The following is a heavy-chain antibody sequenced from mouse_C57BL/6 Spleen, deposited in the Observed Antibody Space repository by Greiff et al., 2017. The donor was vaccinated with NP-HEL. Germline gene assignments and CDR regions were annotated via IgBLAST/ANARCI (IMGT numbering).Heavy chain of an antibody. D-gene: IGHD2-3*01. Sequence: EVMLVEPGGGLVQPGGSMKLSCVASGFTFSNYWMNWVRQSPEKGLEWVAQIRLKSDNYATHYAESVKGRFTISRDDSKSSVYLQMNNLRAEDTEIYYCNYDGYFPYYFDYWGQGTTLTVSS. V-gene: IGHV6-3*01. CDR3: NYDGYFPYYFDY. J-gene: IGHJ2*01. CDR1: GFTFSNYW. CDR2: IRLKSDNYAT.